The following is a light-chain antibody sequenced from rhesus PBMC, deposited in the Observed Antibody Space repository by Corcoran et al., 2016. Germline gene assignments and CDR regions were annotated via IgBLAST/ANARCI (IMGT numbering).Light chain of an antibody. CDR3: CSYEASDTYI. CDR2: KVN. V-gene: IGLV2-11*01. CDR1: SSDIGRYNY. Sequence: QSAPLQSPSVSGSLGQSVTISCTGTSSDIGRYNYVSWYRQQPGTTPKLMIYKVNMRPAGVSDRFSGSKSGNTASLTISGLQAEDEADYYCCSYEASDTYIFGAGTRLTVL. J-gene: IGLJ1*01.